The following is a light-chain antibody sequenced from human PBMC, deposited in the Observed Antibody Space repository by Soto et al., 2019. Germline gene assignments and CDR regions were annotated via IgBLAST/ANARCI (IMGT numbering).Light chain of an antibody. CDR2: KIS. J-gene: IGKJ2*01. Sequence: DIVLTQTPLTSPVTLGQPASISCRSSRSLVHSDGDTYLSWLQQRPGQPPRLLIYKISTRFSGVPDRFSGSGAGTDFTLKISRVGAEDVGFYYCMQATQFPYTFGQGTKLEIK. CDR3: MQATQFPYT. CDR1: RSLVHSDGDTY. V-gene: IGKV2-24*01.